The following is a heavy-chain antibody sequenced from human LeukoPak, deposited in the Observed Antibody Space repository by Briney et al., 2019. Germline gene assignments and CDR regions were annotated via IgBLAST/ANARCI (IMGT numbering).Heavy chain of an antibody. Sequence: SVKVSCKASGGTFSSYAISWVRQAPGQGLEWMGGIIPIFGTANYAQKFQGRVTIITDESTSTAYMELSSLRSEDTAVYYCARGSSSWPLAEYFQHWGQGTLVTVSS. CDR3: ARGSSSWPLAEYFQH. D-gene: IGHD6-13*01. J-gene: IGHJ1*01. V-gene: IGHV1-69*05. CDR1: GGTFSSYA. CDR2: IIPIFGTA.